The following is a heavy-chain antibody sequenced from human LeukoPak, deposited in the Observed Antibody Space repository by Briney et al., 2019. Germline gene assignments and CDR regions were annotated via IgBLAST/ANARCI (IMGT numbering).Heavy chain of an antibody. D-gene: IGHD3-10*01. CDR3: ARGLGSGSPFDY. CDR1: GFTFSSYS. J-gene: IGHJ4*02. V-gene: IGHV3-21*01. Sequence: PGGSPRLSCAASGFTFSSYSMNWVRQAPGKGLEWVSSISSSSSYIYHADSVKGRFTISRDNAKNSLYLQMISLRAEDTAVYYCARGLGSGSPFDYWGQGTLVTVSS. CDR2: ISSSSSYI.